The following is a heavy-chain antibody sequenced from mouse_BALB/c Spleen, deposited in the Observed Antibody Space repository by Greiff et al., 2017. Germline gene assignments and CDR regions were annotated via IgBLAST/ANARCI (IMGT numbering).Heavy chain of an antibody. CDR2: IWAGGST. CDR3: AREGYGAWFAY. V-gene: IGHV2-9*02. CDR1: GFSLTSYG. Sequence: VNVVESGPGLVAPSQSLSITCTVSGFSLTSYGVHWVRQPPGKGLEWLGVIWAGGSTNYNSALMSRLSISKDNSKSQVFLKMNSLQTDDTAMYYCAREGYGAWFAYWGQGTLVTVSA. D-gene: IGHD3-2*02. J-gene: IGHJ3*01.